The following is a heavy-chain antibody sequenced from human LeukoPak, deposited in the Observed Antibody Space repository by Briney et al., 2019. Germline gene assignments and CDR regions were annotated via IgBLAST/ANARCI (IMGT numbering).Heavy chain of an antibody. Sequence: GGSLRLSCAASGFTFRSYAMNWVRQAPGKGLEWVSSISPGGTMYYADSVKGRFTISRDNAKNSLYLQMNSLRHEDTAVYYCASQRGFDYWGQGALVTVSS. CDR2: ISPGGTM. CDR1: GFTFRSYA. D-gene: IGHD3-10*01. V-gene: IGHV3-48*02. J-gene: IGHJ4*02. CDR3: ASQRGFDY.